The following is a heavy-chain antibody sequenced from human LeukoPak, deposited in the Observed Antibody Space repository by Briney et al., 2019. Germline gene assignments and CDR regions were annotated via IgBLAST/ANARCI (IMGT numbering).Heavy chain of an antibody. V-gene: IGHV1-8*01. J-gene: IGHJ3*01. Sequence: ASVKVSCRASGYAFNTYDVNWLRQATGQGLEWMGWMNPNSGNTGYAEKLQGRVTMTRDTSTNTAYMELRSLISDDTAVYYCAREPLRGRAGDNAFDLWGQGTMVTVSS. CDR1: GYAFNTYD. CDR3: AREPLRGRAGDNAFDL. CDR2: MNPNSGNT. D-gene: IGHD7-27*01.